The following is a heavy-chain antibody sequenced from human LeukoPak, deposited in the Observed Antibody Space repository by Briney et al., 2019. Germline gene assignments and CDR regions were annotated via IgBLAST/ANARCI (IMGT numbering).Heavy chain of an antibody. CDR3: AKNKGQLVPNYCMNV. V-gene: IGHV3-23*01. Sequence: PGGSLSLSCTTSGFTLSSFAMSWVRQAPGKGLELVSTLSSSGVRTYYADSVKGRFTISRDNSLNTVFLQMNSLRGEDTAIYYCAKNKGQLVPNYCMNVWGKGTTVTVSS. CDR1: GFTLSSFA. D-gene: IGHD6-13*01. CDR2: LSSSGVRT. J-gene: IGHJ6*03.